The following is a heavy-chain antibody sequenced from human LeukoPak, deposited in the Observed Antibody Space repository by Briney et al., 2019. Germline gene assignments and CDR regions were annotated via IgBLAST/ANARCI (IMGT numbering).Heavy chain of an antibody. CDR2: INHCGST. CDR3: ARGRGSGSYDGRAYFDY. D-gene: IGHD1-26*01. V-gene: IGHV4-34*01. J-gene: IGHJ4*02. CDR1: GGSFSGYY. Sequence: SETLSLTCAVYGGSFSGYYWSWIRQPPGKGREWIGEINHCGSTNYNPSLKSRVAISVDTSKNQFSLKLSSVTAADTAVYYCARGRGSGSYDGRAYFDYWGQGTLVTVSS.